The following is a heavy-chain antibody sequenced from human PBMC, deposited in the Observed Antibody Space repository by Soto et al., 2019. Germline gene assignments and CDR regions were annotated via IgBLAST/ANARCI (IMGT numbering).Heavy chain of an antibody. V-gene: IGHV4-34*09. CDR2: INHSGST. J-gene: IGHJ3*02. D-gene: IGHD2-2*01. Sequence: PSETLSLTCAVYGGSFSGYYWSWIRQPPGKGLEWIGEINHSGSTNYNPSLKSRVTISVDTSKNQFSLNLNSVTAADTAVFYCAREVIAPAASDAFDIWGQGTMVTVSS. CDR3: AREVIAPAASDAFDI. CDR1: GGSFSGYY.